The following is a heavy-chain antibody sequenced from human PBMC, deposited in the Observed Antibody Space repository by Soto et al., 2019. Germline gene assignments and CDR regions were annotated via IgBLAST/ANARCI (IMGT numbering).Heavy chain of an antibody. CDR3: ARDYGSGSSWYDY. J-gene: IGHJ4*02. Sequence: QVQLQQWGAGLLKPSETLSLTCAVYGGSFSGYYWSWIRQPPGKGLEWIGEINHSGSTNYNPSLKSRVTISVDTAKNQFALKLSSVTAADTAVYYCARDYGSGSSWYDYWGQGTLVTVSS. CDR2: INHSGST. V-gene: IGHV4-34*01. CDR1: GGSFSGYY. D-gene: IGHD6-13*01.